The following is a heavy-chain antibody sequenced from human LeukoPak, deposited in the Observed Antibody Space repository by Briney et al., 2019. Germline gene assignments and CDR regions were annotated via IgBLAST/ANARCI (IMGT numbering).Heavy chain of an antibody. Sequence: SETLSLTCTVSGGSISSYYWSWIRQPPGKGLEWIGYIYYSGSTNHNPSLKSRVTISVDTSKNQFSLKLSSVTAADTAVYYCARGLAMVEFDYWGQGTLVTVSS. CDR1: GGSISSYY. V-gene: IGHV4-59*01. CDR2: IYYSGST. CDR3: ARGLAMVEFDY. D-gene: IGHD5-18*01. J-gene: IGHJ4*02.